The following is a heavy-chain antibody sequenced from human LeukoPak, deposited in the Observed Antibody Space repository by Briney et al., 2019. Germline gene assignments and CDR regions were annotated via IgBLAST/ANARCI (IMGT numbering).Heavy chain of an antibody. V-gene: IGHV3-74*01. J-gene: IGHJ4*02. D-gene: IGHD3-10*01. CDR3: ARSYGFMVRGVIIRPMDY. CDR2: ISSDGTRT. Sequence: GGSLRLSCAAAGFSFSSYWMYWVRQAPGKGLEWVSHISSDGTRTSYADSVKGRITISRDNAKNTLYVQMNSLRAEDTAVYYCARSYGFMVRGVIIRPMDYWGQGTLVTVSS. CDR1: GFSFSSYW.